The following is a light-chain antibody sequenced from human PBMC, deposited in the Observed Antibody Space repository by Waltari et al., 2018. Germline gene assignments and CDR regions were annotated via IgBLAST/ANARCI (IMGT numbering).Light chain of an antibody. CDR2: GAS. CDR1: QSVTTN. V-gene: IGKV3-20*01. J-gene: IGKJ1*01. CDR3: QQYGSSPRS. Sequence: EIVMTQSPATLSVSPGERAILSCRASQSVTTNLAWYQQKPGQAPRLLIYGASTRATGIPDRFSGSGSGTDFTLTISSLEPEDFAVYYCQQYGSSPRSFGQGTKVEIK.